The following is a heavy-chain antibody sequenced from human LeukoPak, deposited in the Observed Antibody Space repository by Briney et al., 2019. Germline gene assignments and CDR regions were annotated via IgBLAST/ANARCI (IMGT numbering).Heavy chain of an antibody. V-gene: IGHV3-15*01. D-gene: IGHD6-13*01. CDR1: GFTFSNAW. CDR3: TTGSLYSSSWYSSGY. J-gene: IGHJ4*02. CDR2: IKSKTDGGTT. Sequence: PGGSLRLSCAASGFTFSNAWMSWVRQAPGKGLEWVGRIKSKTDGGTTDYAAPVKGRFTISRDDSKNTLYLQMNSLKTEDTAVYYCTTGSLYSSSWYSSGYWGQGTLVTVSS.